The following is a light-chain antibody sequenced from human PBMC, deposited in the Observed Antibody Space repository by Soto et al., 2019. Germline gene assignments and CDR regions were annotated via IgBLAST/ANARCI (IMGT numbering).Light chain of an antibody. Sequence: IVLTQSPGTLSLSQGERATLSCRASQSVSSSYLAWYQQKPGQAPRLLIYGASTRATGIPARFTGSGSGTEFILTITSLQSEDSAVYYCQEYNTWPWTFGQGTKVDIK. V-gene: IGKV3-15*01. CDR1: QSVSSSY. J-gene: IGKJ1*01. CDR2: GAS. CDR3: QEYNTWPWT.